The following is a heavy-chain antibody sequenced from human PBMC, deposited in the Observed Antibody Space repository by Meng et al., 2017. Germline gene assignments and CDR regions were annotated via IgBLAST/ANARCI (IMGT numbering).Heavy chain of an antibody. D-gene: IGHD3-3*01. CDR2: INAGNGDT. J-gene: IGHJ4*02. V-gene: IGHV1-3*01. CDR3: ATTLNYDFWSGFYY. CDR1: GYPFNNYA. Sequence: QFQLWTLGAEVKGPLGASVKISCKASGYPFNNYAMHWVRQAPGQRLEWMGWINAGNGDTKFSQKFQGRVSISRDTSASTAYMELRSLRFEDTAVYYCATTLNYDFWSGFYYWGQGTLVTVSS.